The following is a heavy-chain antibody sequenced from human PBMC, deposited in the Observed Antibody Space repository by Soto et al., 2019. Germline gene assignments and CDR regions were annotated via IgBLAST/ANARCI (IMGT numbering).Heavy chain of an antibody. V-gene: IGHV1-69*02. CDR1: GGTFSIYT. Sequence: QVQLVQSGSEVKKPGSSVKVSCKASGGTFSIYTISWVRQAPGQGLEWMGRVIPIFDVTSYAQRFQGRVTITADKSTTTAYMELSSLRSEDTAVYYCARDRDNSNWPNFDYWGPGTLVTVSS. CDR3: ARDRDNSNWPNFDY. J-gene: IGHJ4*02. CDR2: VIPIFDVT. D-gene: IGHD6-13*01.